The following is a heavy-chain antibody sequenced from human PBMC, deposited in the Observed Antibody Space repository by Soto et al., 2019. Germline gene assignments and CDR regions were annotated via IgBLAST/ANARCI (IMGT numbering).Heavy chain of an antibody. V-gene: IGHV3-30*18. CDR2: ISYDGSNK. CDR3: AKDISLGVVLATATRASSAFDI. Sequence: PGGSLRLSCAASGFTFSSYGMHWVRQAPGKGLEWVAVISYDGSNKYYADSVKGRFTISRDNSKNTLYLQMNSLRAEDTAVYYCAKDISLGVVLATATRASSAFDIWGQGTMVTVSS. J-gene: IGHJ3*02. D-gene: IGHD2-15*01. CDR1: GFTFSSYG.